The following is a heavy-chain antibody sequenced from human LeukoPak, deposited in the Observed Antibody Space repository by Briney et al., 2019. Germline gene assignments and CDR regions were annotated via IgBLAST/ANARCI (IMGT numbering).Heavy chain of an antibody. CDR2: IYYSEST. CDR1: GGSISSYY. J-gene: IGHJ3*02. Sequence: SETLSLTCTVSGGSISSYYWSWIRQPPGKGLEWIGYIYYSESTNYNPSLKSRVTISVDTSKNQFSLKLSSVTAADTAVYYCARRIKLLLPFDIWGQGTMVTVSS. D-gene: IGHD5-18*01. V-gene: IGHV4-59*08. CDR3: ARRIKLLLPFDI.